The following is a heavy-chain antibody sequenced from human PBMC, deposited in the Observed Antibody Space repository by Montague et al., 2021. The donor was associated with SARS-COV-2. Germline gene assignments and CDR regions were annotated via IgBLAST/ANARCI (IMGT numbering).Heavy chain of an antibody. J-gene: IGHJ6*02. CDR3: ARGIWLVELLYYYYYYGIDV. D-gene: IGHD3-10*01. Sequence: CAISGDSVSSNSAAWNWIRQSPSRGLEWLGRTYYRSKWYNDYAVSVKSRLTINPDTSKNQFSLQVNYVTPEDTAVYYCARGIWLVELLYYYYYYGIDVWGQGTTVTVSS. CDR2: TYYRSKWYN. CDR1: GDSVSSNSAA. V-gene: IGHV6-1*01.